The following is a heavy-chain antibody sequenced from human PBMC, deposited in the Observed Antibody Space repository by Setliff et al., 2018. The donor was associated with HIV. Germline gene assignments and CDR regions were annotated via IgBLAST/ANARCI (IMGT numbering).Heavy chain of an antibody. V-gene: IGHV5-51*01. CDR2: IHPGDSNT. CDR3: ARRPVSDTFDV. J-gene: IGHJ3*01. Sequence: GESLKISCKGSGYSFTSFWIGWVRQMPGKGLEWMGIIHPGDSNTRYSPSFQGQVTISADKSISTAYLQWSSLKASDTAMYYCARRPVSDTFDVWGQGTMVTVSS. CDR1: GYSFTSFW.